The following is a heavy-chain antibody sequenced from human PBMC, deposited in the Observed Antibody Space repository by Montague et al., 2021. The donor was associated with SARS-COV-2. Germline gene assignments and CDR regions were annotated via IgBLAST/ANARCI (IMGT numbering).Heavy chain of an antibody. V-gene: IGHV4-34*01. CDR3: ASHCGGGRCYFGMDV. Sequence: SETLSLTCDVYGGSFSSYWSWIRQPPGRGLEWVGQISHGGGTNYNPSLKSRVTISVDTSKNQVSLKLSSVTAADTAVYYCASHCGGGRCYFGMDVWGQGTTVTASS. D-gene: IGHD2-15*01. CDR2: ISHGGGT. CDR1: GGSFSSY. J-gene: IGHJ6*02.